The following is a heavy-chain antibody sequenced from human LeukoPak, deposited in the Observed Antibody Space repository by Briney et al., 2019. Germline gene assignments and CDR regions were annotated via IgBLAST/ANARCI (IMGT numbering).Heavy chain of an antibody. CDR3: AGHVSAAAGGR. D-gene: IGHD6-13*01. J-gene: IGHJ4*02. CDR1: GGSISSGGYS. Sequence: SETLSLTCTVSGGSISSGGYSWSWIRQPPGKGLEWIGYIYQSGSTYYTPSLKSRVTISLDTSKNQFSLKLNSMTAADTAVYYCAGHVSAAAGGRWGQGTLVTVSS. CDR2: IYQSGST. V-gene: IGHV4-30-2*01.